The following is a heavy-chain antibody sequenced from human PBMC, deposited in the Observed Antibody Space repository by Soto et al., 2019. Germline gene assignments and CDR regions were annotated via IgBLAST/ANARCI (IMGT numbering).Heavy chain of an antibody. CDR3: ARYRKGDDTSFGRDF. J-gene: IGHJ6*04. CDR2: TNIGNGNT. Sequence: ASVKVSCKASGYNFTRYSIHWVRQAPRQSLEWMGWTNIGNGNTYYSQKFQGRVTITRDTSASTAYMELSSLRSEDTSVYYCARYRKGDDTSFGRDFGAKGPTVIV. V-gene: IGHV1-3*04. CDR1: GYNFTRYS. D-gene: IGHD2-2*01.